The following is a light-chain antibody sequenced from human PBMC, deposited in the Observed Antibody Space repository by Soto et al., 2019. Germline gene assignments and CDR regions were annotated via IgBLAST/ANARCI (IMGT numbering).Light chain of an antibody. CDR1: NSNIGGNT. V-gene: IGLV1-44*01. Sequence: QSVLTQPPSASGTPGQRVTISCSGSNSNIGGNTVNWYQQLPGTAPKLLIYSDDQRPSGVPDRFSVSKSGTSGSLAISGLQSEDEADYYCAAWDDSLNGVVFGGGTKLTVL. CDR2: SDD. CDR3: AAWDDSLNGVV. J-gene: IGLJ2*01.